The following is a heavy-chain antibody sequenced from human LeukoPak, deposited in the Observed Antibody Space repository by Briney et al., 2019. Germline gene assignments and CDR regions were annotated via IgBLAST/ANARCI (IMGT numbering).Heavy chain of an antibody. CDR2: ISSSSSYI. V-gene: IGHV3-21*01. Sequence: GGSLRLSCAASGFTFSSYSMNWVRQAPGKGVEWVSSISSSSSYIYYADSVKGRFTISRDNAKNSLYLQMNSLRAEDTAVYYCARGPYYDSSSFDYWGQGTLVTVSS. CDR3: ARGPYYDSSSFDY. J-gene: IGHJ4*02. CDR1: GFTFSSYS. D-gene: IGHD3-22*01.